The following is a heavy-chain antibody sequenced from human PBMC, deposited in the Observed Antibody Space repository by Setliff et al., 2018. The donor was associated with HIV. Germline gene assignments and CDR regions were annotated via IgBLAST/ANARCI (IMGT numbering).Heavy chain of an antibody. CDR3: ARVHMSSGWYVDY. CDR2: INPSGNNT. J-gene: IGHJ4*02. V-gene: IGHV1-46*01. CDR1: GYTFTRYY. D-gene: IGHD6-19*01. Sequence: ASVKVSCKASGYTFTRYYMHWVRQAPGQGLEWMGIINPSGNNTTYAQKFQGGVTMTRDTSTSTVYMELSSLRSEDTAVYYCARVHMSSGWYVDYWGQGTLVTVSS.